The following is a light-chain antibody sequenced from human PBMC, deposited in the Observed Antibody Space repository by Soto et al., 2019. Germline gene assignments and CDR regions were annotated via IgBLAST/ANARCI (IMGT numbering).Light chain of an antibody. CDR2: DVT. Sequence: SALTQSPSASGSPCQSVTVSCTGTTSDIGGHNSVSWYQQHPGKAPKVMIYDVTKRPSGVPDRFSGSKSGNAASLTVSALQAEDEADYYCSSYTDRKNLVFGTGTKVTVL. CDR1: TSDIGGHNS. V-gene: IGLV2-8*01. J-gene: IGLJ1*01. CDR3: SSYTDRKNLV.